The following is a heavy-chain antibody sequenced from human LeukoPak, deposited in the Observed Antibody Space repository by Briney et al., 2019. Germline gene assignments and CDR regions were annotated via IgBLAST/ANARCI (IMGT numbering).Heavy chain of an antibody. D-gene: IGHD3-10*02. Sequence: GGSLRLSCAASGFTFSTYAMSWVRQIPGKGLEWFSAISGSDDGTYYADSVKGRFTISRDNSRNTLYLQMNTLRAEDTAVHYCAELGITMIGGVWGKGTTVTISS. CDR1: GFTFSTYA. CDR3: AELGITMIGGV. J-gene: IGHJ6*04. V-gene: IGHV3-23*01. CDR2: ISGSDDGT.